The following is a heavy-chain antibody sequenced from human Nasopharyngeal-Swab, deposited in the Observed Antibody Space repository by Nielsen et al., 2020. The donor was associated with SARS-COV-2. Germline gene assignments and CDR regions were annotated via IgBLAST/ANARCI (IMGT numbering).Heavy chain of an antibody. CDR2: ISSSTSYI. CDR3: ARVSGYSTSYDAFDI. Sequence: VRQAPGKGLEWVSPISSSTSYIYYADSVKGRFTISRDNAKNSLYLQMNSLRAEDTAVYYCARVSGYSTSYDAFDIWGQGTMVTVSS. V-gene: IGHV3-21*01. D-gene: IGHD6-6*01. J-gene: IGHJ3*02.